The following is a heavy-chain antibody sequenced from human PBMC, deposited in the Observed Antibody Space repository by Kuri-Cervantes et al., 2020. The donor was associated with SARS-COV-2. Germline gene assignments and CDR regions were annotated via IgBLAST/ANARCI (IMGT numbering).Heavy chain of an antibody. V-gene: IGHV4-59*08. CDR2: IHYSGST. CDR3: AKTPIGAHFTFYYMDV. D-gene: IGHD2/OR15-2a*01. J-gene: IGHJ6*03. CDR1: GGSISSYY. Sequence: SESLSLTCTVSGGSISSYYWSWIRQPPGKGLGWIGYIHYSGSTNYNPSLKGRVTISVETTKNQFSLKLSSVTAADTAVYYCAKTPIGAHFTFYYMDVWGKGTTVTVSS.